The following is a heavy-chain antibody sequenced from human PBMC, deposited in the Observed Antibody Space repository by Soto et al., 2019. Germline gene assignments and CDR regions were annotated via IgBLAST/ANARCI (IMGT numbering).Heavy chain of an antibody. Sequence: QVQLVESGGGVVQPGRSLRLSCAASEFTFSNFGMHWVRQAPGKGLEWVAVIYYDGSNEYYADSVKGRFTISRDNSKNTRYLQMNSLRAEDTAVYYCARVDVVVAADAFDIWGQGTMVTVSS. D-gene: IGHD2-15*01. CDR1: EFTFSNFG. CDR2: IYYDGSNE. J-gene: IGHJ3*02. V-gene: IGHV3-33*01. CDR3: ARVDVVVAADAFDI.